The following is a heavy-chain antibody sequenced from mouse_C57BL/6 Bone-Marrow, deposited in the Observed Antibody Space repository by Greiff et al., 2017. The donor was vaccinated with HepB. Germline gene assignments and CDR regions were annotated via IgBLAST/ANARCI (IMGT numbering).Heavy chain of an antibody. CDR1: GYTFTSYG. V-gene: IGHV1-81*01. Sequence: QVQLKESGAELARPGASVKLSCKASGYTFTSYGISWVKQRTGQGLEWIGEIYPRSGNTYYNEKFKGKATLTADKSSSTAYMELRSLTSEDSAVYFCARKEAYSNYLGQGTTLTVSS. CDR2: IYPRSGNT. J-gene: IGHJ2*01. CDR3: ARKEAYSNY. D-gene: IGHD2-5*01.